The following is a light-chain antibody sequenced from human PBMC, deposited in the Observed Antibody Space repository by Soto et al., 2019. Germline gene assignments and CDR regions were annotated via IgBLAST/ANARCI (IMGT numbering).Light chain of an antibody. CDR1: QSVDNNY. V-gene: IGKV3-20*01. J-gene: IGKJ2*01. Sequence: EIVLTQSPGTLSLSPGESATLSCRASQSVDNNYVAWYQQKPGQAPKLLIHGASYRADGIPDRFSGSGSGTDFTPTNSRLESEDLDVFHCQQYGNSSYTFGQGTGLEIK. CDR3: QQYGNSSYT. CDR2: GAS.